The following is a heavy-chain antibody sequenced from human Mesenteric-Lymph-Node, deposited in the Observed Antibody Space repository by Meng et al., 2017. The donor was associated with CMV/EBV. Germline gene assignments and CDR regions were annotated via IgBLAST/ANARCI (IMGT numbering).Heavy chain of an antibody. CDR1: ASTYHGCY. CDR2: IHHSGST. V-gene: IGHV4-34*08. Sequence: HQHSWVSRPSNPPATLSPAVAVDASTYHGCYWNCIRQPPGTELVWIVQIHHSGSTNSNPSLKGRHAIYVDKSQNPFTLKVASVTAAATAVYYCVPGVGSGSSNWHDPWGQGTLVTVSS. CDR3: VPGVGSGSSNWHDP. D-gene: IGHD3-10*01. J-gene: IGHJ5*02.